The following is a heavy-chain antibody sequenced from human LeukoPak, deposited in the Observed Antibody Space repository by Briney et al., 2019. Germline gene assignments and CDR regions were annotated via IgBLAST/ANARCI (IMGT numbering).Heavy chain of an antibody. J-gene: IGHJ4*02. CDR2: ISSSGSTI. CDR1: GFTFSSYE. Sequence: GGPLRLSCAASGFTFSSYEMKWVRQAPGKGLEWVSYISSSGSTIYYADSVKGRFTISRDNSKNTLYLQMNSLRAEDTAVYCCARGHSSSWYGRYYFDYWGQGTLVTVSS. D-gene: IGHD6-13*01. V-gene: IGHV3-48*03. CDR3: ARGHSSSWYGRYYFDY.